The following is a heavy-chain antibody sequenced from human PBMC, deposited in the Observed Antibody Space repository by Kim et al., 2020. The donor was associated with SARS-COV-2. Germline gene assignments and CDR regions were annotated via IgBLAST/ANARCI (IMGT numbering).Heavy chain of an antibody. Sequence: GEGRFSISRDNSKNTLCLQMNSLRAEDTAVDYCAKHYYDSSGYYDWFDPWGQGTLVTVSS. CDR3: AKHYYDSSGYYDWFDP. V-gene: IGHV3-23*01. J-gene: IGHJ5*02. D-gene: IGHD3-22*01.